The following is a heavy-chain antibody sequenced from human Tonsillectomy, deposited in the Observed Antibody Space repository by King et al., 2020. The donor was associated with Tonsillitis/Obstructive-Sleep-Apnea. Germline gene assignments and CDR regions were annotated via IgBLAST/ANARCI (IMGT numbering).Heavy chain of an antibody. CDR2: INSDGSINTDGSRT. V-gene: IGHV3-74*01. Sequence: EVQLVESGGGLVQPGGSLRLSCAASGFTFRNYWMHWVRQAPGKGLVWVSRINSDGSINTDGSRTSYADSVKGRFTISRDNAKNTLYLQMNSLIAEDTAVYYCAREHGGPHALDIWGHGTMVTVSS. J-gene: IGHJ3*02. D-gene: IGHD3-10*01. CDR1: GFTFRNYW. CDR3: AREHGGPHALDI.